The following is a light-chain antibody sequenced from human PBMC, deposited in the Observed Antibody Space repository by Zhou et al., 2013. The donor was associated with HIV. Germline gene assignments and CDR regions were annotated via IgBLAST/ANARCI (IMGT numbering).Light chain of an antibody. V-gene: IGKV3-20*01. Sequence: EIVLTQSPGTLSLSPGERATLSCRASQSVSSSYLAWYQQKPGQAPRLLIYGASGTDFTLTISRLEPEDFAVYYCQQYGSSPITFGQGTRLEIK. J-gene: IGKJ5*01. CDR2: GA. CDR3: QQYGSSPIT. CDR1: QSVSSSY.